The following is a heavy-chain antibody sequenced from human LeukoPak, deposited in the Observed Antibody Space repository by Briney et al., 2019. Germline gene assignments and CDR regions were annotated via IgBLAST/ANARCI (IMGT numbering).Heavy chain of an antibody. J-gene: IGHJ3*02. Sequence: SVKVSCKASGGTFSSYAISWVRQAPGQGLEWIGGIIPIFGTANNAQKIQGRVTITTDESTSTAYMELSSLRSEDTAVYYCARGAARLDAFDIWGQGTMVTVSS. CDR2: IIPIFGTA. CDR3: ARGAARLDAFDI. CDR1: GGTFSSYA. D-gene: IGHD6-6*01. V-gene: IGHV1-69*05.